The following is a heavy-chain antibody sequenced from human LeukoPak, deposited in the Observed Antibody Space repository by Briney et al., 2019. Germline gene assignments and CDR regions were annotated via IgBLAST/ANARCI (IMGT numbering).Heavy chain of an antibody. J-gene: IGHJ4*02. D-gene: IGHD6-13*01. V-gene: IGHV4-59*01. CDR1: GGSISSYY. CDR3: ARDSIAAAGISGFDY. Sequence: SETLSLTCTVSGGSISSYYWSWIRQPPGKGLEWIGYIYYIGSTNYNPSLKSRVTISVHTSKNQFSLKLSSVTAADTAVCYCARDSIAAAGISGFDYWGQGTLVTVSS. CDR2: IYYIGST.